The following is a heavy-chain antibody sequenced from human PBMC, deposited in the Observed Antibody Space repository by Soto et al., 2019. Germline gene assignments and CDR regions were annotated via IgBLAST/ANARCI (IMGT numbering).Heavy chain of an antibody. CDR2: IDLDNDNR. D-gene: IGHD7-27*01. J-gene: IGHJ4*02. Sequence: QVQLVQSGAEVKKPGASVKVSCKASGHTFTGQHMHWVRQAPGQGLEWMGYIDLDNDNRASAQKFQCRVTTTRDTTITTAYLELSGLRSDDTAVYYCGLEPTGTGGFDYWGQGTLVTVSS. CDR1: GHTFTGQH. V-gene: IGHV1-2*02. CDR3: GLEPTGTGGFDY.